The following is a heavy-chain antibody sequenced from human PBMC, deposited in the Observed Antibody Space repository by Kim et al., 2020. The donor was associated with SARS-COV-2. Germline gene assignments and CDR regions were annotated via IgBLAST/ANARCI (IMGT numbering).Heavy chain of an antibody. CDR2: IIPIFGTA. CDR1: GGTFSSYA. Sequence: SVKVSCKASGGTFSSYAISWVRQAPGQGLEWMGGIIPIFGTANYAQKFQGRVTITADESTSTAYMELSSLRSEDTAVYYCARAHRGGNSELGLDYWGQGTLVTVSS. V-gene: IGHV1-69*13. CDR3: ARAHRGGNSELGLDY. J-gene: IGHJ4*02. D-gene: IGHD2-21*02.